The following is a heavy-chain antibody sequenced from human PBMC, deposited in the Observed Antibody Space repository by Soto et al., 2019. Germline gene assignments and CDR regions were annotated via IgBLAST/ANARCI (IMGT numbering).Heavy chain of an antibody. D-gene: IGHD2-2*02. V-gene: IGHV4-31*03. Sequence: SETLSLTCTVSGGSISSGGYYWSWIRQHPGKGLEWIGYIYYSGSTYYNPSLKSRVTISVDTSKNQFSLKLSSVTAADTAVYYCARVSPGAIPTYYFDYWGQGTLVTVSS. CDR1: GGSISSGGYY. J-gene: IGHJ4*02. CDR2: IYYSGST. CDR3: ARVSPGAIPTYYFDY.